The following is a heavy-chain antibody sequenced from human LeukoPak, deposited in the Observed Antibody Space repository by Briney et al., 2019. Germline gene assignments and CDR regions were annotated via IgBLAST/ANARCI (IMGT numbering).Heavy chain of an antibody. V-gene: IGHV4-38-2*01. CDR3: ARLQIFGVVPPDY. Sequence: PSETLSLTRAVSGYSISSGYYWGWIRQPPGKGLEWIGSIYHSGSTYYNPSLKSRVTISVDTSKNQFSLKLSSVTAADTAVYYCARLQIFGVVPPDYWGQGTLVTVSS. J-gene: IGHJ4*02. CDR2: IYHSGST. D-gene: IGHD3-3*01. CDR1: GYSISSGYY.